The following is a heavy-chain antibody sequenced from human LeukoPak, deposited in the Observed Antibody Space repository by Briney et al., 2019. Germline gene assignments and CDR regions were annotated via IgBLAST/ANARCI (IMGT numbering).Heavy chain of an antibody. CDR3: SSTSCPMCGMDV. Sequence: GGSLRLSCAASGFTVSSNYMSWVRQAPGKGLEWVSVIYSGGSTYYADSVKGRFTISRDNSKNMLYLQMNSLRAEDTAVYYCSSTSCPMCGMDVWGQGTTVTVSS. D-gene: IGHD2-2*01. J-gene: IGHJ6*02. CDR1: GFTVSSNY. CDR2: IYSGGST. V-gene: IGHV3-66*02.